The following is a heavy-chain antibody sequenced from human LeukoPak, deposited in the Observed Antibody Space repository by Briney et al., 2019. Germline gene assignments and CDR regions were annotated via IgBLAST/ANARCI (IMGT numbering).Heavy chain of an antibody. CDR1: GGSIGSYY. D-gene: IGHD3-10*01. Sequence: SETLSLTCTVSGGSIGSYYWSWIRQPPGKGLEWIGYIHDTGSTKYNPSLKSRVTIPVDTSRNHLSLKLTSVTAADTAVYYCARGRSGGDWFDPWGQGTLVTVSS. CDR3: ARGRSGGDWFDP. J-gene: IGHJ5*02. V-gene: IGHV4-59*01. CDR2: IHDTGST.